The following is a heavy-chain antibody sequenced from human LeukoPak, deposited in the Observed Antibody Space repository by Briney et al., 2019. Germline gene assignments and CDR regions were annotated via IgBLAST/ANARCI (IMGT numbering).Heavy chain of an antibody. CDR3: ARDPSSWFFDY. D-gene: IGHD6-13*01. CDR1: GFTFSTYW. CDR2: INSDGSSI. Sequence: PGGSLRLSCAASGFTFSTYWIHWVRQAPGKGLVWVSRINSDGSSINYADSVKGRFTISRDNAKNTVYLQMNSLRVEDTAVYYCARDPSSWFFDYWGQGTLVTVSS. J-gene: IGHJ4*02. V-gene: IGHV3-74*01.